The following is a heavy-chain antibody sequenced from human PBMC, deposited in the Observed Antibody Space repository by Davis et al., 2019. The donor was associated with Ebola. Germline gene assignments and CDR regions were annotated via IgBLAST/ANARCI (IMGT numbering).Heavy chain of an antibody. CDR2: IYYSGST. V-gene: IGHV4-61*05. CDR1: GGSISSSSYY. D-gene: IGHD5-18*01. J-gene: IGHJ6*02. CDR3: TRTNTAMITYYGMDV. Sequence: SETLSLTCTVSGGSISSSSYYWGWIRQPPGKGLEWIGYIYYSGSTNYNPSLKSRVTISVDTSKNQFSLKLNSVTAADTAVYYCTRTNTAMITYYGMDVWGQRTTVTVSS.